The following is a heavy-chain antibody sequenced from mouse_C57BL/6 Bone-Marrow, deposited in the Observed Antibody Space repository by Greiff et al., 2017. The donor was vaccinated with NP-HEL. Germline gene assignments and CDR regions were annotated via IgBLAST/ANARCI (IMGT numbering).Heavy chain of an antibody. CDR2: IWSGGST. V-gene: IGHV2-2*01. D-gene: IGHD1-1*01. Sequence: VQLQQSGPGLVQPSQSLSITCTVSGFSLTSYGVHWVRQSPGKGLEWLGVIWSGGSTDYNAAFISRLSISKDNSKSQVFFKMNSLQADDTAIYYCAGYYYGSSYYAMAYWGQRTSVTVSS. CDR3: AGYYYGSSYYAMAY. CDR1: GFSLTSYG. J-gene: IGHJ4*01.